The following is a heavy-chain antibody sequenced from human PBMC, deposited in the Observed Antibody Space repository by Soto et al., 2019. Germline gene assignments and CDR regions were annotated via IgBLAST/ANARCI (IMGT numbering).Heavy chain of an antibody. CDR3: ARGVAMGVDY. Sequence: EVQLVESGGGVVQPGGSLRLSCAASGFTFNTHWMHWVRQAPGKGLVWVSRIYFDGITTNYADSVKGRLTVSRDNAKNTGDLHVNTLRDEDTDVNYRARGVAMGVDYWGQGTLVTVSS. D-gene: IGHD1-26*01. CDR1: GFTFNTHW. J-gene: IGHJ4*02. V-gene: IGHV3-74*01. CDR2: IYFDGITT.